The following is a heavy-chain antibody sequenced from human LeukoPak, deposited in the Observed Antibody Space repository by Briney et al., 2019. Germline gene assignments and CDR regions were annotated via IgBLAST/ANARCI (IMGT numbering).Heavy chain of an antibody. CDR1: GGSFSGYY. Sequence: PSETLSLTYAVYGGSFSGYYWSWIRQPPGKGLEWIGYVFHTGDTNSNPSLKSRVTVSLDTSTSQVSLRLTSVTAADTAVYYCARHPFATPFDHWGRGILVTVSS. V-gene: IGHV4-59*08. D-gene: IGHD2-15*01. CDR2: VFHTGDT. CDR3: ARHPFATPFDH. J-gene: IGHJ4*02.